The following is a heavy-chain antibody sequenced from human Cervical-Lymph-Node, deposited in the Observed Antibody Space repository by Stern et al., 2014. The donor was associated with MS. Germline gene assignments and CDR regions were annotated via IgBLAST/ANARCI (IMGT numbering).Heavy chain of an antibody. CDR1: GGTFSSYA. CDR2: IIPIFGTA. D-gene: IGHD2-15*01. V-gene: IGHV1-69*01. CDR3: GVVVVAAKYYYGMDV. J-gene: IGHJ6*02. Sequence: QVQLVQSGAEVRKPGSSVKVSCKASGGTFSSYAISWVRQAPGQGLEWMGGIIPIFGTANYAQKFQGRVTITADESTSTAYMELSSLRSEDTAVYYCGVVVVAAKYYYGMDVWGQGTTVTVSS.